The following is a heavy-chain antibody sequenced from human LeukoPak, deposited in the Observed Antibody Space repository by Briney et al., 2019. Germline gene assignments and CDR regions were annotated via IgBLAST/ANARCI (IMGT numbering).Heavy chain of an antibody. Sequence: PGGSLRLSCAASGFTFSDYYMGWIRQAPGKGLEWVSYIDRGGNGKHYADSVKGRFTISRDNTKNSLFLQMNDLRDEDTAVYYCARGGVAAASIDYWGQGTLVTVSS. J-gene: IGHJ4*02. CDR3: ARGGVAAASIDY. CDR1: GFTFSDYY. V-gene: IGHV3-11*04. CDR2: IDRGGNGK. D-gene: IGHD2-2*01.